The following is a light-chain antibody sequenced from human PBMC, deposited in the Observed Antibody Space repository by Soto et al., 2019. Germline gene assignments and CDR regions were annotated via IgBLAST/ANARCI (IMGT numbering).Light chain of an antibody. J-gene: IGKJ5*01. Sequence: DIQMTQSPSSLSASVGDRVTITCRASQSISSYLNWYQQKPGKAPKLLIYAASSLQSGVPARFSGSGSGTDFTLTISSLQPEDFVTYYCQQINSTPITLGQGTRREIK. CDR1: QSISSY. CDR2: AAS. V-gene: IGKV1-39*01. CDR3: QQINSTPIT.